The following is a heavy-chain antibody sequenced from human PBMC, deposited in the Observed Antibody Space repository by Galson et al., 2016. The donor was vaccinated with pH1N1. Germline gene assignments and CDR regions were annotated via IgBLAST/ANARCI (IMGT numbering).Heavy chain of an antibody. CDR3: ARVNHYYYYGMDV. CDR1: GFTFSSYS. D-gene: IGHD1-14*01. J-gene: IGHJ6*02. V-gene: IGHV3-48*01. Sequence: SLRLSCAASGFTFSSYSMNWVRQAPGKGLEWVSYISSSSSTIYYADSVKGRFTISRDNAKNSLYPQMNSLRAEDTAVYYCARVNHYYYYGMDVWGQGTTVTVSS. CDR2: ISSSSSTI.